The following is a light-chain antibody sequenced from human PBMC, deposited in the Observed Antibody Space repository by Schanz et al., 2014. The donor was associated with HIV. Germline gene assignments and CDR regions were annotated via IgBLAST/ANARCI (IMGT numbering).Light chain of an antibody. Sequence: EIVLTQSPGTLSLSPGERATLSCRASQSVSSSYLAWYRQKPGQAPRLLIYGASSRATGIPDRFSGSGSGTDFTLTISRLEPEDFAVYYCQQYGSLPQTFGPGTKVEIK. V-gene: IGKV3-20*01. CDR2: GAS. CDR3: QQYGSLPQT. J-gene: IGKJ1*01. CDR1: QSVSSSY.